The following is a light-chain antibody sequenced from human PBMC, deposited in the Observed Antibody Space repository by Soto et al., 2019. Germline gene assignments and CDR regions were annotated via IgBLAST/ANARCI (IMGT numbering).Light chain of an antibody. CDR1: QTIQNY. Sequence: EIVLTQSPATLSLSPGERATLSCRASQTIQNYLAWYQLKPGQAPRLLIYDVSNRATGIPARFSGSGSGTVFTLTISSLEPDDFTVYYCQQRSSWPLTFGGGTKVEIK. CDR2: DVS. J-gene: IGKJ4*01. CDR3: QQRSSWPLT. V-gene: IGKV3-11*01.